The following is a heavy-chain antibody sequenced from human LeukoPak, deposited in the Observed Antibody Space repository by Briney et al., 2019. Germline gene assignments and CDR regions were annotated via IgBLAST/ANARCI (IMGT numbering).Heavy chain of an antibody. J-gene: IGHJ4*02. Sequence: GGSLRLSCAASGFTFSSYAMSWVRQAPGKGLEWVSAISGSGGTTYYADSVKGRFTISRDNSKNTLYLQMNSLRADDTAVYFCAKDYPVGDHYWGQGTLVTVSS. V-gene: IGHV3-23*01. CDR1: GFTFSSYA. CDR3: AKDYPVGDHY. D-gene: IGHD3-10*01. CDR2: ISGSGGTT.